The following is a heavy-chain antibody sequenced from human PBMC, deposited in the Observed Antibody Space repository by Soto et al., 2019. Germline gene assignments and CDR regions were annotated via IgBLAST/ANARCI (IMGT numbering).Heavy chain of an antibody. CDR1: GFAFSTYA. D-gene: IGHD1-20*01. J-gene: IGHJ4*02. Sequence: GGSLRLSCAASGFAFSTYAMSWVRQAPGKGLEWVSYISSSGSTIYYADSVKGRFTISRDNAKNSLYLQMNSLRAEDTAVYYCARDWYQNLDWGQGTRVTVSS. V-gene: IGHV3-11*01. CDR3: ARDWYQNLD. CDR2: ISSSGSTI.